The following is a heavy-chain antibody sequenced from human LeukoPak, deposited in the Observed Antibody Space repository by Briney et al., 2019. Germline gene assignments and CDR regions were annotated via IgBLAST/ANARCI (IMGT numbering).Heavy chain of an antibody. Sequence: GGSLRLSCAASGFTFSSYTMHWIRQAPGKGLEWVSSISGSNSYIFYADSVKGRFTVSRDDAKDSLYLQMNSLRAEDTAVYYCARAQRDYWGQGTLVTVSS. CDR3: ARAQRDY. CDR2: ISGSNSYI. V-gene: IGHV3-21*01. D-gene: IGHD5-24*01. J-gene: IGHJ4*02. CDR1: GFTFSSYT.